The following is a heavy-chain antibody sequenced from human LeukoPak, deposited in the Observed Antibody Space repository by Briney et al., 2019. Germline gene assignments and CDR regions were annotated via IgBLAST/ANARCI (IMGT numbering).Heavy chain of an antibody. CDR2: ISYDGSNK. V-gene: IGHV3-30*04. CDR1: GFTFSSYA. D-gene: IGHD1-26*01. CDR3: ARAREWERWDAFDI. Sequence: GSLRLSCAASGFTFSSYAMHWVRQAPGKGLEWVAVISYDGSNKYYADSVKGRFTISRDNSKNTLYLQMNSLRAEDTAVYYCARAREWERWDAFDIWGHGTMVTVSS. J-gene: IGHJ3*02.